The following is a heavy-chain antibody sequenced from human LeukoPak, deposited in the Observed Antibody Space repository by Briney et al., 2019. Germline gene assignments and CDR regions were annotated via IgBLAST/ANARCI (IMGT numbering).Heavy chain of an antibody. CDR2: ISYDGSNK. CDR1: GFTFSSYG. J-gene: IGHJ4*02. CDR3: AREGPRGNSQFDY. D-gene: IGHD2/OR15-2a*01. V-gene: IGHV3-30*03. Sequence: GRSLRLSCAASGFTFSSYGMHWVRQAPGKGLEWVAVISYDGSNKYYADSVKGRFTISRDNSKNTLYLRMNSLRAEDTAVYYCAREGPRGNSQFDYWGQGTLVTVSS.